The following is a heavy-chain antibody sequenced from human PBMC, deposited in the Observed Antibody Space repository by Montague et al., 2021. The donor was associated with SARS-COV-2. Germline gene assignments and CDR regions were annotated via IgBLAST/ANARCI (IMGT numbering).Heavy chain of an antibody. Sequence: SETLSLTCTVSGGSISSYYWSWIRQPPGKGLEWIGYIYYSGSTNYNPSLKSRVTISVDTSKNQFSLKLSSVTAADTAGYYCARTYYYGSVVWFDPWGQGTLVTVSS. D-gene: IGHD3-10*01. CDR2: IYYSGST. J-gene: IGHJ5*02. CDR3: ARTYYYGSVVWFDP. CDR1: GGSISSYY. V-gene: IGHV4-59*08.